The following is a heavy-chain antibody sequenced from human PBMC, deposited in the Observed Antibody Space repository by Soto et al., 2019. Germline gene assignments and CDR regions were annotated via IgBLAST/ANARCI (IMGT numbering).Heavy chain of an antibody. CDR3: ARHTPAISISDH. CDR2: IYYSGST. CDR1: GGSISSSSYY. V-gene: IGHV4-39*01. Sequence: SETLSLTCSVSGGSISSSSYYWGWIRQPPGKGLEWIGSIYYSGSTYYNPSLKSRVTISVDTSKNQFSLKLSSVTAADTAVYYCARHTPAISISDHWGQGTLVTVSS. J-gene: IGHJ4*02. D-gene: IGHD3-3*01.